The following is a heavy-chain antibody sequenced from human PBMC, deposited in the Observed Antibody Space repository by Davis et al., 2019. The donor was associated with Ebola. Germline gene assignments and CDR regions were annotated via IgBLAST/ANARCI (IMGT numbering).Heavy chain of an antibody. J-gene: IGHJ5*02. V-gene: IGHV3-23*01. CDR3: ARGNRYCSGGTCANWFDP. D-gene: IGHD2-15*01. CDR2: ISGSGGST. Sequence: GGSLRLSCAASGFTFSDYAMSWVRQAPGKGLEWVSAISGSGGSTYYADSVKGRFTISRDNAKNTLYLQMNSLRAEDTAMYYCARGNRYCSGGTCANWFDPWGQGTLVTVSS. CDR1: GFTFSDYA.